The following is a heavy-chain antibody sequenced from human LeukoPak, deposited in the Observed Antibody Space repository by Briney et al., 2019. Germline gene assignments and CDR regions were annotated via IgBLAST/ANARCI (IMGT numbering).Heavy chain of an antibody. D-gene: IGHD3-22*01. Sequence: PSETLSLTCTVSGYSISSGYYWGWIRQPPGKGLEWIANIYHSGRAYYNPSLKSRVTISVDTSKNQFSLKMSSVTAADTAVYYCARGDTYYYDSSGYHVFDYWGQGTLVTVSS. CDR2: IYHSGRA. J-gene: IGHJ4*02. CDR3: ARGDTYYYDSSGYHVFDY. CDR1: GYSISSGYY. V-gene: IGHV4-38-2*02.